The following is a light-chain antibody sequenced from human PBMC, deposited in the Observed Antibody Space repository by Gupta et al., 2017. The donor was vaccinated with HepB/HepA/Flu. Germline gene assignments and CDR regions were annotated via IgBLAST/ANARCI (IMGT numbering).Light chain of an antibody. J-gene: IGKJ2*01. Sequence: DIHMTQSPSSLSASVVDSVTITCRASQSIRNYLNWYQQKPGKAPKLLIYTASSWQSGVPKRFSGSGSGTDFTLTISSLQPEDFAAYFCQQSYSFPFTFGQGTKVEIK. CDR1: QSIRNY. CDR2: TAS. V-gene: IGKV1-39*01. CDR3: QQSYSFPFT.